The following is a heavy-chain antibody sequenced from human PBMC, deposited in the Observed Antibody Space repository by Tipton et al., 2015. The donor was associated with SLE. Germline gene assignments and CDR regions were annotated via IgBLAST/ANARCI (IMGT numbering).Heavy chain of an antibody. V-gene: IGHV5-51*01. J-gene: IGHJ3*02. CDR3: ARPDYYDSGGYAFDI. Sequence: VQLVQSGAEVKKPGESLKISCRGSGYRFTTYWIAWVRQMPGKGLDWMGIIYPGDSDIRYSPSFQGQVTISADKSISTAYLQWSGLKASDTAMYYCARPDYYDSGGYAFDIWGQGTMVTVSS. CDR1: GYRFTTYW. D-gene: IGHD3-22*01. CDR2: IYPGDSDI.